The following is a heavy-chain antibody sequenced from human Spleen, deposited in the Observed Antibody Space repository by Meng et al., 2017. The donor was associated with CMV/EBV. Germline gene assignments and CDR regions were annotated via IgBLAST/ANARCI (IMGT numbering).Heavy chain of an antibody. D-gene: IGHD6-13*01. CDR1: GFTFDDYA. J-gene: IGHJ6*02. CDR2: ISWDGGST. CDR3: AKDHWTTAAGTSWGYYGMDV. Sequence: LSLTCAASGFTFDDYAMHWVRQAPGKGLEWVSLISWDGGSTYYADSVKGRFTISRDNSKNSLYLQMNSLRAEDTALYYCAKDHWTTAAGTSWGYYGMDVWGQGTMVTVSS. V-gene: IGHV3-43D*03.